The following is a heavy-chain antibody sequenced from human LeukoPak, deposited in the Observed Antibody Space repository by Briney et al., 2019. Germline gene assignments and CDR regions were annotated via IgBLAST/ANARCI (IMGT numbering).Heavy chain of an antibody. J-gene: IGHJ4*02. D-gene: IGHD3-3*01. CDR3: AKDRTSIFGVVRASFDY. CDR2: ISGSGGST. Sequence: GGSLRLSCAASGFTFSSYAMSWVRKAPGKGLEWVSAISGSGGSTYYADSVKGRFTISRDNSKNTLYLQMNGLRAEDTAVYYCAKDRTSIFGVVRASFDYWGQGTLVTVSS. CDR1: GFTFSSYA. V-gene: IGHV3-23*01.